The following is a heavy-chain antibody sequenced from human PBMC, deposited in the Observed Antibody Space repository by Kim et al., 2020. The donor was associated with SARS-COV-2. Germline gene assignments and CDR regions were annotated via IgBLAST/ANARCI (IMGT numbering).Heavy chain of an antibody. D-gene: IGHD3-9*01. CDR1: GGTFSSYA. Sequence: SVKVSCKASGGTFSSYAISWVRQAPGQGLEWMGGIIPIFGTANYAQKFQGRVTITADESTSTAYMELSSLRSEDTAVYYCAGGHYDILTGYYSYYYYGMDVWGQGTTVTVSS. J-gene: IGHJ6*02. V-gene: IGHV1-69*13. CDR2: IIPIFGTA. CDR3: AGGHYDILTGYYSYYYYGMDV.